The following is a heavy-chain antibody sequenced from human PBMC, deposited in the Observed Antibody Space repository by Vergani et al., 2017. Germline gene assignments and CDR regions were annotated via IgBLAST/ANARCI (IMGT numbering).Heavy chain of an antibody. V-gene: IGHV1-69*06. CDR2: ILPLFGTP. Sequence: QVQLVQSGAEVKKPGSSVKVSCKSSGGTFSNHVLAWVRQAPGQGLEWMGGILPLFGTPTYAQKFQGRVTITADKSTSTAYMELSSLRSEDTAVYYWARDNRMQWLTNYYYYYGMDVWGQGTTVTVSS. CDR1: GGTFSNHV. J-gene: IGHJ6*02. D-gene: IGHD6-19*01. CDR3: ARDNRMQWLTNYYYYYGMDV.